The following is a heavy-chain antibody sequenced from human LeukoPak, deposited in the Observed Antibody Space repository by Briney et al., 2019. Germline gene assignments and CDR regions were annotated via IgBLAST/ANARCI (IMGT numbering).Heavy chain of an antibody. J-gene: IGHJ4*02. CDR3: ARGRRAGGVRGVSTDY. V-gene: IGHV1-8*02. Sequence: GASVKVSCKASGYSFVGYGITWVRQAPGQGLEWMGWFNPENGNTNYAQKFQGRVTMTRNTSISTAYMELSSLRSEDTAVYYCARGRRAGGVRGVSTDYWGQGTLVTVSS. CDR2: FNPENGNT. D-gene: IGHD3-10*01. CDR1: GYSFVGYG.